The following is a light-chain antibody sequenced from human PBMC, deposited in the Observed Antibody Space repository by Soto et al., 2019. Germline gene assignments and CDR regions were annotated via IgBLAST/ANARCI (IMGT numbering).Light chain of an antibody. CDR1: QSISSF. V-gene: IGKV1-39*01. CDR3: QQSYTTPWT. Sequence: DIHMTQSPSSLSASVGDRVTITCRAGQSISSFLNWYQQKPGKAPHLLIYAASSLRYGVPSRFRGSESGTEFTLTISSLQPEDFATYFCQQSYTTPWTFGQGTKVDIK. J-gene: IGKJ1*01. CDR2: AAS.